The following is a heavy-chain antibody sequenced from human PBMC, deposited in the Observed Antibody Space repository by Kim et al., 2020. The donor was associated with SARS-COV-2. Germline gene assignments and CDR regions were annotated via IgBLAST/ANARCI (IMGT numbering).Heavy chain of an antibody. J-gene: IGHJ1*01. V-gene: IGHV3-21*01. D-gene: IGHD4-4*01. CDR2: ISRSRSQI. CDR3: ATRPDYTFSVH. CDR1: GFTFSSYS. Sequence: GGSLRLSCEASGFTFSSYSMNWIRQAPGKGLEWVSYISRSRSQIYYADSVKGRFTISRDNAKNSLYLQMSSLRAEDTAVYYCATRPDYTFSVHWGQGTLVTVSS.